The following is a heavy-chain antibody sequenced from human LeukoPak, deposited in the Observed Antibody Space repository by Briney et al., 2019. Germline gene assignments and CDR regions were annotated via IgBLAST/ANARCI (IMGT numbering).Heavy chain of an antibody. V-gene: IGHV4-34*01. D-gene: IGHD6-6*01. CDR1: GGSFSDYY. CDR3: ARGSSEFDY. J-gene: IGHJ4*02. Sequence: SETLSLTCAVYGGSFSDYYWSWIRQPPGKGLEWIGEINHSGSTNYNPSLKSRVTISVDTSKNQFSLKLSSVTAADTAVYYCARGSSEFDYWGQGTLVTVSS. CDR2: INHSGST.